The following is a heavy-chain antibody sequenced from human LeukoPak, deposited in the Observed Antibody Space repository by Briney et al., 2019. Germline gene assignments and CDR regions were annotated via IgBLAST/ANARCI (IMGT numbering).Heavy chain of an antibody. CDR3: AKDSSGWYHYFDY. J-gene: IGHJ4*02. Sequence: PGRSLRLSCAASGFTFSSYGMHWVRQAPGKGLEWVSAISGSGGSTYYADSVKGRFTISRDNSKNTLYLQMNSLRAEDTAVYYCAKDSSGWYHYFDYWGQGTLVTVSS. D-gene: IGHD6-19*01. V-gene: IGHV3-23*01. CDR2: ISGSGGST. CDR1: GFTFSSYG.